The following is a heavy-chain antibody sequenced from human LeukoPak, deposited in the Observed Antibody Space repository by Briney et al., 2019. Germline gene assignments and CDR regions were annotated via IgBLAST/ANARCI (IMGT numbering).Heavy chain of an antibody. J-gene: IGHJ4*02. Sequence: SETLSLTCTVSGGSISSTGYYWGWIRQPPGKGLEWIGSIYRSGSAYYKPSLTSRVTMSVDTSKNQFSLKLNSVTASDTAVYYCARHRGYSYGYQDYWGQGTLVTVSS. D-gene: IGHD5-18*01. CDR1: GGSISSTGYY. CDR2: IYRSGSA. V-gene: IGHV4-39*01. CDR3: ARHRGYSYGYQDY.